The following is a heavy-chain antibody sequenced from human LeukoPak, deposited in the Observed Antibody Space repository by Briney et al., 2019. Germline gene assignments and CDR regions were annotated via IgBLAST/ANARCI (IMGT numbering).Heavy chain of an antibody. CDR2: IIPILGIA. V-gene: IGHV1-69*04. J-gene: IGHJ5*02. CDR3: ASQTMPVVPAAPSDP. D-gene: IGHD2-2*01. CDR1: GGTFSSYA. Sequence: SVKVSCKASGGTFSSYAISWVRQAPGQGLEWMGRIIPILGIANYAQKFQGRVTITADKSTSTAYMELSSLRSEDTAVYYCASQTMPVVPAAPSDPWGQGTLVTVSS.